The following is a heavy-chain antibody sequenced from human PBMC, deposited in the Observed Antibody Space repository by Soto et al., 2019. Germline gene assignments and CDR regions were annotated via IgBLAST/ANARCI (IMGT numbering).Heavy chain of an antibody. D-gene: IGHD6-6*01. CDR2: INHSGST. CDR3: ARKSSLAARGLFRYNYYGLDV. V-gene: IGHV4-34*01. J-gene: IGHJ6*02. CDR1: GGSISSYY. Sequence: SETLSLTCTVSGGSISSYYWNWIRQSPGKGLEWIGEINHSGSTNYNPSLKSRVTISVDTSKNQFSLKLTSVTAADTAVYFCARKSSLAARGLFRYNYYGLDVWGQGTTVTVSS.